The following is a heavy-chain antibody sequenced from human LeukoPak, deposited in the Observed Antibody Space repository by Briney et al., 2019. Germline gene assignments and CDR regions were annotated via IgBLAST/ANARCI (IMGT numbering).Heavy chain of an antibody. CDR2: IYYSGST. D-gene: IGHD5-12*01. V-gene: IGHV4-39*07. CDR1: GGSISSSSYY. CDR3: TRDQRSGYSGYDYYYYYYMDV. Sequence: SETLSLTCTVSGGSISSSSYYWGWIRQPPGKGLEWIGSIYYSGSTYYNPSLKSRVTISVDTSKNQFSLKLSSVTAADTAVYYCTRDQRSGYSGYDYYYYYYMDVWGKGTTVTVSS. J-gene: IGHJ6*03.